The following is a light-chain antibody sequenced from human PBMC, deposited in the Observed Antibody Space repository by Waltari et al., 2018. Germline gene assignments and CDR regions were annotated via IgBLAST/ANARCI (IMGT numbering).Light chain of an antibody. J-gene: IGLJ2*01. CDR3: AAWDDSLSGPV. Sequence: QSVLTQPPSASGTPCQRAPIPRSGSTPNLGSNYVYWYQQLPGTAPKLLIHRNNQRPSGVPDRFSGSKSGTSASLAISGLRSEDEADYYCAAWDDSLSGPVFGGGTKLTVL. CDR2: RNN. CDR1: TPNLGSNY. V-gene: IGLV1-47*01.